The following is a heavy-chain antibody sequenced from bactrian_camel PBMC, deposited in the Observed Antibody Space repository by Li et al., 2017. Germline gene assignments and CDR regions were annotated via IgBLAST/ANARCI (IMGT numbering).Heavy chain of an antibody. V-gene: IGHV3S53*01. CDR1: EYIYSGTC. Sequence: VQLVESGGGSVQTGGSLTLSCKAPEYIYSGTCVGWFRQTPGKEREGVAAVGTIDGRTYYADSVRGRFTTSRDNPKKKIVYLQMDNLKPEDTSIYYCAADDSAYCIDRFFPEIDFGFWGKGTQVTVS. CDR3: AADDSAYCIDRFFPEIDFGF. J-gene: IGHJ6*01. D-gene: IGHD3*01. CDR2: VGTIDGRT.